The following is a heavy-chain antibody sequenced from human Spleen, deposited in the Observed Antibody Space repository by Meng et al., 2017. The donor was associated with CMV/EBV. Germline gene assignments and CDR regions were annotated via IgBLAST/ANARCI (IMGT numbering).Heavy chain of an antibody. J-gene: IGHJ6*02. V-gene: IGHV3-30*19. CDR1: GFTFRSYG. CDR3: AKDTDYYYGMDV. Sequence: GGSLRLSCAASGFTFRSYGMHWVRQAPGKGLEWVAVISYDGSNKYYADSVKGRFTISRDNSKNTLYLQMNSLRTEDTALYYCAKDTDYYYGMDVWGQGTTVPVSS. D-gene: IGHD2-8*02. CDR2: ISYDGSNK.